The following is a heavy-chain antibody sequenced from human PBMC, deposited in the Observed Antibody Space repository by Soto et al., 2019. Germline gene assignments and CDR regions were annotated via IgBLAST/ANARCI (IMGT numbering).Heavy chain of an antibody. V-gene: IGHV1-69*01. D-gene: IGHD5-18*01. CDR2: ILPIFGRT. J-gene: IGHJ4*02. CDR3: ARGGRGYSYAPRFYFEY. Sequence: QVQLVQSGAEVKKPGSSVKVTCKASGAIFSSNAISWVRQAPGQGLEWMGGILPIFGRTNYAQKFQGRVTITADESTRTAYMERSSLKSEDTALYYCARGGRGYSYAPRFYFEYWGQGTLVTVSS. CDR1: GAIFSSNA.